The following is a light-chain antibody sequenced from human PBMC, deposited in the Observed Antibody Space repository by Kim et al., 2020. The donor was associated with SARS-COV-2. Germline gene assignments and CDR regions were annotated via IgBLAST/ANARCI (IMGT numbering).Light chain of an antibody. Sequence: VSPGDRLTLSCPASESVRKHLASYRQKPCQVPSLLIYGASTRATGIAARFSGSGSGTEFTLTITCLQSEDFAVYVCQQYNHWPHTFRGGTKVDI. J-gene: IGKJ4*01. CDR3: QQYNHWPHT. V-gene: IGKV3-15*01. CDR2: GAS. CDR1: ESVRKH.